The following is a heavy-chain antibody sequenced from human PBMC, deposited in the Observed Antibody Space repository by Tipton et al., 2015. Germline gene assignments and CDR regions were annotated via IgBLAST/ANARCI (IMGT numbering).Heavy chain of an antibody. V-gene: IGHV3-23*01. Sequence: GSLRLSCAAPGFSFSSHAMSWVRQAPGQGLEWVSGISASAGNTYYADSVKGRFTISRDNFNKMLFLQVNNLTAEDTAVYYCAKERNFWYFDLWGRGTLVTISA. CDR2: ISASAGNT. J-gene: IGHJ2*01. CDR3: AKERNFWYFDL. CDR1: GFSFSSHA.